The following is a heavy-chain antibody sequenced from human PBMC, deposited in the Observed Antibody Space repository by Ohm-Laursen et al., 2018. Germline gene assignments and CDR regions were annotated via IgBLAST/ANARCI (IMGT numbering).Heavy chain of an antibody. J-gene: IGHJ2*01. V-gene: IGHV1-2*02. CDR1: GYTFTDYY. CDR2: INPNSGGT. CDR3: ARGRHGWSYYDRSGYLDYWYFDL. D-gene: IGHD3-22*01. Sequence: SVKVSCKVSGYTFTDYYMHWVRQAPGQGLEWMGWINPNSGGTNYAQKFQGRVTMTRDTSISTAYMELSRLRSDDTAVYYCARGRHGWSYYDRSGYLDYWYFDLWGRGTQVTVSS.